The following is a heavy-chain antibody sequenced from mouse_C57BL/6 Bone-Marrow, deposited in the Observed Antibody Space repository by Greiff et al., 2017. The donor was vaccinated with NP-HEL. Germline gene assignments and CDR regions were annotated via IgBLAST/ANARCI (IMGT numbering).Heavy chain of an antibody. CDR3: ARRGTTEGAMDY. CDR2: IYPGSGNT. V-gene: IGHV1-76*01. D-gene: IGHD1-1*01. Sequence: VMLVESGAELVRPGASVKLSCKASGYTFTDYYINWVKQRPGQGLEWIARIYPGSGNTYYNEKFKGKATLTAEKSSSTAYMQLSSLTSEDSAVYFCARRGTTEGAMDYWGQGTSVTVSS. J-gene: IGHJ4*01. CDR1: GYTFTDYY.